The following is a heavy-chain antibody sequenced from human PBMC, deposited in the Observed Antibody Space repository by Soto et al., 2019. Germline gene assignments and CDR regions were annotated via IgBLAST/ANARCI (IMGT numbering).Heavy chain of an antibody. Sequence: SETLSLTCTVSGGSISSGGYYWSWIRQHPGKGLEWIGYIYYSGSTYYNPSLKSRVTISVDTSKNQFSLKLSSVTAEDTALYYCAKGYYSGYDLAYFDYWGQGTLVTVSS. J-gene: IGHJ4*02. CDR1: GGSISSGGYY. CDR2: IYYSGST. D-gene: IGHD5-12*01. V-gene: IGHV4-31*03. CDR3: AKGYYSGYDLAYFDY.